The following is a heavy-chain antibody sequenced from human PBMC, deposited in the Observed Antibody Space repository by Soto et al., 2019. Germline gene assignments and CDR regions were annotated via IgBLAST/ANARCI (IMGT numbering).Heavy chain of an antibody. CDR2: INHSGST. V-gene: IGHV4-34*01. CDR1: GGSFSGYY. CDR3: ARSVRSWYTLMYYFDY. Sequence: PSETLSLTCAVYGGSFSGYYWSWIRHPPGKGLEWIGEINHSGSTNYNPSLKSRVTISVDTSKNQFSLKLSSVTAADTAVYYCARSVRSWYTLMYYFDYWGQGTLVTVSS. D-gene: IGHD6-13*01. J-gene: IGHJ4*02.